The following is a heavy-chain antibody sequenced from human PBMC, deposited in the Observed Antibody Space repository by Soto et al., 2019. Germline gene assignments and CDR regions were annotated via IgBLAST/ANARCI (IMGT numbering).Heavy chain of an antibody. V-gene: IGHV3-23*01. Sequence: GGSLRLSCVASGVTVSTYTMSWVRQAPGKGLEWVSVISGSGDSPSYADSVQGRFSISRDNPKRTLYLQMNSLRGEDTAMYYCAKARCSTNNCYVPDYWGQGTLVTVSS. CDR3: AKARCSTNNCYVPDY. J-gene: IGHJ4*02. CDR2: ISGSGDSP. D-gene: IGHD2-2*01. CDR1: GVTVSTYT.